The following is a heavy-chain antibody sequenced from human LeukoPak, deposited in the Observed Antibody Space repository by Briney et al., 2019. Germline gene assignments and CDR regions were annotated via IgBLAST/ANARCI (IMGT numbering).Heavy chain of an antibody. V-gene: IGHV4-31*03. J-gene: IGHJ4*02. CDR3: AREGVVAAIGY. CDR2: IYYSGST. Sequence: SETLSLTRTVSGGSISSSGYYWSWIRQHPGKGLEWIGYIYYSGSTYYNPSLKSRVTISVDTSKNQFSLKLSSVTAADTAVYYCAREGVVAAIGYWGQGTLVTVSS. D-gene: IGHD2-15*01. CDR1: GGSISSSGYY.